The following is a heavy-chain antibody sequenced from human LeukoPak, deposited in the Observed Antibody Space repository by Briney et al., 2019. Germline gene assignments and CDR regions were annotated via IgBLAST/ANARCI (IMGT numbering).Heavy chain of an antibody. V-gene: IGHV1-2*02. Sequence: ASVKVSCKASGYTFTGYYMHWVRQAPGQGLEWMGWINPNSGGTNYAQKFQGRVTMTRDTSISTAYMELSRLRSDDTAVYYCARDSAPGDTYGLLGIDSWGQGTLVTVSS. CDR1: GYTFTGYY. J-gene: IGHJ4*02. D-gene: IGHD5-18*01. CDR2: INPNSGGT. CDR3: ARDSAPGDTYGLLGIDS.